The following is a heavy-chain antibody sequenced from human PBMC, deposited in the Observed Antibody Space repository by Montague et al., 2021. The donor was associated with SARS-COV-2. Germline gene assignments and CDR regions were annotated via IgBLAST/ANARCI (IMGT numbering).Heavy chain of an antibody. Sequence: SLRLSCAASGFTFSSYAMHWVRQAPGKGLEWVAVISYDGSNKYYADSAKGRFTISRDNSKNTLYLQMNSLRAEDTAVYYCARGRGVITFGGVIGYDAFDIWGQGTMVTVSS. J-gene: IGHJ3*02. CDR1: GFTFSSYA. CDR3: ARGRGVITFGGVIGYDAFDI. V-gene: IGHV3-30-3*01. D-gene: IGHD3-16*02. CDR2: ISYDGSNK.